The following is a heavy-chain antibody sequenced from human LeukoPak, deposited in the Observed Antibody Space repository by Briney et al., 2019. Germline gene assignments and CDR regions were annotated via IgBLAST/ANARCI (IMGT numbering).Heavy chain of an antibody. V-gene: IGHV4-61*02. Sequence: SQTLSLTCTVSGGSVSGDKYHWSWIRQPAGKALEWIGRVYLKGTTNYNPSLEGRVTISVDTSKNQFSLNLNSVTATDTATYYCARGVIIINWFDSWGQGARVTVSS. CDR3: ARGVIIINWFDS. CDR2: VYLKGTT. CDR1: GGSVSGDKYH. J-gene: IGHJ5*01. D-gene: IGHD3-10*01.